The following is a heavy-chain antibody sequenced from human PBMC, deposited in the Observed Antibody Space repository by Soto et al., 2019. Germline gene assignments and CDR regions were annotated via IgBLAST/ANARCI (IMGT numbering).Heavy chain of an antibody. CDR2: INPSGGST. CDR1: GYTFTSYY. Sequence: ASVKVSCKASGYTFTSYYMHWVRQAPGQGLEWMGIINPSGGSTSYAQKFQGRVTMTRDTSTSTVYMELSSLRSEDTAVYYCVHSSGWYTEYFQHWGQGTLVTVSS. J-gene: IGHJ1*01. D-gene: IGHD6-19*01. CDR3: VHSSGWYTEYFQH. V-gene: IGHV1-46*01.